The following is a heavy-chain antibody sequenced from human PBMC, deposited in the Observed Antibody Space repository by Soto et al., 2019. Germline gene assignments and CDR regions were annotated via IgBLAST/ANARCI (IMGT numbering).Heavy chain of an antibody. CDR1: GGSFSDSA. CDR2: IIPMFAAT. V-gene: IGHV1-69*01. CDR3: ARGGIVAVPAALSCYDDYTHYRFDS. J-gene: IGHJ4*02. Sequence: QVQLAQSGAEVRSPGSSVKGSCRASGGSFSDSAFSWLRQAPGQGLEWVGGIIPMFAATKYAQAFQGRVTIAADASTRTVYLALSSLPAGASAVYFCARGGIVAVPAALSCYDDYTHYRFDSWGQGTLVSVS. D-gene: IGHD2-2*01.